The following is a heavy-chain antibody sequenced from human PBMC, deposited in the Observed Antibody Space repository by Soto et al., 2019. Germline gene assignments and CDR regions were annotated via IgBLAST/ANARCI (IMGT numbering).Heavy chain of an antibody. J-gene: IGHJ4*02. V-gene: IGHV3-23*01. CDR2: ISGSTGST. Sequence: TGGSLRLSCAASGFTFSNYAMSWVRQSPGKGLEWVSTISGSTGSTYYADSVKGRFTISRDSPKNTLYLQMSSLRAEDTAVYYCAKDYITGWYYFDYWGQGTLVTVSS. D-gene: IGHD6-19*01. CDR1: GFTFSNYA. CDR3: AKDYITGWYYFDY.